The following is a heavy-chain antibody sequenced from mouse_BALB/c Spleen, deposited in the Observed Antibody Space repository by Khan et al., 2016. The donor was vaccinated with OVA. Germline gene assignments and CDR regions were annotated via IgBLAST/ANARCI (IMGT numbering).Heavy chain of an antibody. CDR3: RISTINA. CDR2: TDPANGNT. CDR1: GYNIKDIY. V-gene: IGHV14-3*02. J-gene: IGHJ2*01. Sequence: VRLQQSGAELVKPAASLKLSCTASGYNIKDIYIHWVKQRPEKGLERIRRTDPANGNTKYVPKFQGKATITADTSSNTAYLQLSSLTSEDTAVYYCRISTINAWGQGTTLTVSS.